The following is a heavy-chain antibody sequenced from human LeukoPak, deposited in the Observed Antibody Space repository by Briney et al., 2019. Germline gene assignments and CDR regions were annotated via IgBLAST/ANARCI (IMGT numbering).Heavy chain of an antibody. CDR2: ISHIGST. CDR3: ARDRISINALDM. Sequence: NPSETLSLTCTVSGASISGHYLTWIRQPPGKGLEWIGYISHIGSTNYNPSLKSRVTISVDMSKNQFSLKLTSVTAADTAVYYCARDRISINALDMWGQGTMVTVSS. V-gene: IGHV4-59*11. J-gene: IGHJ3*02. D-gene: IGHD1-14*01. CDR1: GASISGHY.